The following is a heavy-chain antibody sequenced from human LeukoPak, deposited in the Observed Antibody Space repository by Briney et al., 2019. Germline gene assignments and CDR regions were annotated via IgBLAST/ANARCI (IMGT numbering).Heavy chain of an antibody. V-gene: IGHV3-23*01. J-gene: IGHJ6*03. CDR1: GFPFSDFA. CDR3: AKFEGALLGNYCMDV. Sequence: GGSLRLSCAVSGFPFSDFAMSWVRQAPGKGLEWVSTISGGGDNTYFADSVKGRFTISRDNSKNTLFLQMVSLRAEDTAVYYCAKFEGALLGNYCMDVWGKGTTVTVSS. CDR2: ISGGGDNT.